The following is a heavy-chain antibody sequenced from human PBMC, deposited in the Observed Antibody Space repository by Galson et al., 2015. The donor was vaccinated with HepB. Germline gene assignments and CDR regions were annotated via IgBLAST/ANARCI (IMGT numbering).Heavy chain of an antibody. J-gene: IGHJ4*02. V-gene: IGHV3-73*01. CDR1: GFTFSGSA. CDR3: TRRSTYSSGLN. Sequence: SLRLSCAASGFTFSGSAMHWVRQASGKGLEWVGRIRSKANSYATAYAASVKGGFTISRDDSKNTAYLQMNSLKTEDTAVYYCTRRSTYSSGLNWGQGTLVTVSS. CDR2: IRSKANSYAT. D-gene: IGHD6-19*01.